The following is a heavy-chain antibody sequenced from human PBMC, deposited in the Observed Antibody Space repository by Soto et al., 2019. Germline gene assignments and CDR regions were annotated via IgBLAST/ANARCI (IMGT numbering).Heavy chain of an antibody. D-gene: IGHD2-15*01. CDR1: GYTFTRYG. CDR3: AREGFCSSGSCALYSHEYFGMDV. J-gene: IGHJ6*02. Sequence: QVQLVQAGAEVKKPGASVKVSCKASGYTFTRYGISWVRQAPGQGLEWMGWISAYNSNTKYAQKFQGRVTMTTDTSTSTAYMELRSLTSDDTALYYCAREGFCSSGSCALYSHEYFGMDVWGQGTTVTVSS. V-gene: IGHV1-18*01. CDR2: ISAYNSNT.